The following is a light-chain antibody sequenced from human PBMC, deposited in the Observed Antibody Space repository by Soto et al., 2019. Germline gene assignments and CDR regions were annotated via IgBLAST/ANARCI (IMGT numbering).Light chain of an antibody. CDR2: DVI. CDR3: SSYPSSSTV. Sequence: QSALTQPASVSVSPGQSITISCTGTSSDVGGYNYVSWYQQHPGKAPKLMIYDVINRPSGVSHRFSGSKSGNTASLTISGLQAEDEDNYSRSSYPSSSTVFGTGTKVTV. V-gene: IGLV2-14*01. CDR1: SSDVGGYNY. J-gene: IGLJ1*01.